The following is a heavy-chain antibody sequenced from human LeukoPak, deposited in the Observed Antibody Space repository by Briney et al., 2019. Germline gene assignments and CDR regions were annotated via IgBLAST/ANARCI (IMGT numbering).Heavy chain of an antibody. V-gene: IGHV3-49*03. CDR2: IRSKAYGGTT. D-gene: IGHD2-21*02. CDR3: TRDTRLRFVVVTALDY. Sequence: GGSLRLSCTASGFTFGDYAMSWFRQAPGKGLEWVGFIRSKAYGGTTEYAASVKGRFTISRDDSKSIAYLQMNSLKTEDTAVYYCTRDTRLRFVVVTALDYWGQGTLVTVSS. J-gene: IGHJ4*02. CDR1: GFTFGDYA.